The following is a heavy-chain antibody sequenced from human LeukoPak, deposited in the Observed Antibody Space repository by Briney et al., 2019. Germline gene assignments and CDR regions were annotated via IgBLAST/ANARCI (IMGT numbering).Heavy chain of an antibody. Sequence: GGSLRLSCAASGFTFSSYSMNWVRQAPGKGLEWVSSISSSSSYIYYADSVKGRFTISRDNAKNSLYLQMNSLRAEDTAVYYCARETLAARRLLGAFDIWGQGTMVTVSS. J-gene: IGHJ3*02. CDR3: ARETLAARRLLGAFDI. D-gene: IGHD6-6*01. CDR2: ISSSSSYI. CDR1: GFTFSSYS. V-gene: IGHV3-21*01.